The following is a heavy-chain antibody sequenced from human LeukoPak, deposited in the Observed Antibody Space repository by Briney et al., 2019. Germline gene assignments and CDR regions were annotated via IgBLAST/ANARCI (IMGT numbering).Heavy chain of an antibody. CDR3: ARERARYGDFAY. Sequence: AETQFLTCTVSGGSISSYYWSWIRQPPGKGLEWIGYIYYSRGTNYNPSLESRVTISVDTSKNQFSLKLSSVTAADTAVYYCARERARYGDFAYWGQGTRVSLSS. V-gene: IGHV4-59*01. D-gene: IGHD4-17*01. CDR1: GGSISSYY. J-gene: IGHJ4*02. CDR2: IYYSRGT.